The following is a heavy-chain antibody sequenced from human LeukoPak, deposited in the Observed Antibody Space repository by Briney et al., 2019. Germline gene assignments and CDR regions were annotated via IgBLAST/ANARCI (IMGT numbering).Heavy chain of an antibody. J-gene: IGHJ3*02. CDR2: INHSGST. D-gene: IGHD5-12*01. V-gene: IGHV4-34*01. CDR1: GGSFSGYY. Sequence: SETLSLTCAVYGGSFSGYYWSWIRQPPGKGLEWIGEINHSGSTNYNPSLKSRVTISVDTSKNQFSLKLSSVTAADTAVYYCARERLTTSAFDIWGQGTMVTVSS. CDR3: ARERLTTSAFDI.